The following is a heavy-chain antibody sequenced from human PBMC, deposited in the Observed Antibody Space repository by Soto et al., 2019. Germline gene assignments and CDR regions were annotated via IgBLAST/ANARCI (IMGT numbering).Heavy chain of an antibody. V-gene: IGHV3-23*01. J-gene: IGHJ6*02. Sequence: GSLRLSCAASGFTFSSYAMSWVRQAPGEGLEWVSAISGSGGSTYYADSVKGRFTISRDNSKNTLYLQMNSLRAEDTAVYYCAKDLSSSSWCNYCYGMDVWGQGTTVTVSS. CDR1: GFTFSSYA. D-gene: IGHD6-13*01. CDR2: ISGSGGST. CDR3: AKDLSSSSWCNYCYGMDV.